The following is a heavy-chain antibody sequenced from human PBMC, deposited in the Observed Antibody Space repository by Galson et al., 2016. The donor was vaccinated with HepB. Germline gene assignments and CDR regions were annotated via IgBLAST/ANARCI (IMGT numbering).Heavy chain of an antibody. Sequence: SETLSLTCTVSGDSISSYYWSWIRQPPGKGLEWIGYIYYSGSTNYNPSLKSRVTISVDTSKNQFSLKLSSVTAADTAVYYCARHVRNYLFDYWGQGTLVTVSS. CDR1: GDSISSYY. D-gene: IGHD4-11*01. V-gene: IGHV4-59*08. CDR3: ARHVRNYLFDY. J-gene: IGHJ4*02. CDR2: IYYSGST.